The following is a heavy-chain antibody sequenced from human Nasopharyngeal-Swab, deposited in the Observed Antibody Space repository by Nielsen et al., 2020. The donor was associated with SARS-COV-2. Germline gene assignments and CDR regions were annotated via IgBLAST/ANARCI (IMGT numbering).Heavy chain of an antibody. Sequence: ASLKVSCKGSGDAYFITWVRQAPGQGLEWMGWINGYNGDTKYATNFQGRVTMTTDASTSTANMALRSLRSDDTADYYCVRGTIVIVPGSIYYNMDLWGQGTAVTV. D-gene: IGHD2-2*02. J-gene: IGHJ6*02. CDR3: VRGTIVIVPGSIYYNMDL. V-gene: IGHV1-18*01. CDR2: INGYNGDT. CDR1: GDAYF.